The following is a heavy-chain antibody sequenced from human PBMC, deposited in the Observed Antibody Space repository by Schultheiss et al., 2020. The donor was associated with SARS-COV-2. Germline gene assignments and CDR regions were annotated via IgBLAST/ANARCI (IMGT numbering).Heavy chain of an antibody. V-gene: IGHV3-33*01. CDR1: GFTFSSYG. CDR2: IWYDGSNK. CDR3: ARLARLTTVRGGIGYHSMDV. Sequence: GGSLRLSCAASGFTFSSYGMHWVRQAPGKGLEWVAVIWYDGSNKYYADSVKGRFTISRDNSKNTLYLQMNSLRAEDTAVYYCARLARLTTVRGGIGYHSMDVWGQGSTVTVSS. D-gene: IGHD3-10*01. J-gene: IGHJ6*02.